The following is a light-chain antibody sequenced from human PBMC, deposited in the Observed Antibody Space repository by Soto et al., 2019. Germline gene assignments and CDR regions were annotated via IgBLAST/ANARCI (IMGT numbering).Light chain of an antibody. V-gene: IGKV3-20*01. Sequence: EIVLTQYPATLSLSPGERASLSCRASQSVSNSYLAWYQQKPGQAPRLLIFGASNRATGIPDRFSGSGSGTDFTLTISRLEPEDFAVYYCQQYGTSPRTFGQGTKLEIK. CDR2: GAS. J-gene: IGKJ2*01. CDR3: QQYGTSPRT. CDR1: QSVSNSY.